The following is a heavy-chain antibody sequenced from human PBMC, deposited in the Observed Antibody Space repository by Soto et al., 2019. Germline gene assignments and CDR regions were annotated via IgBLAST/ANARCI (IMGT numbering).Heavy chain of an antibody. J-gene: IGHJ6*02. D-gene: IGHD1-1*01. CDR1: GVSISSSIYY. V-gene: IGHV4-39*01. CDR3: AAGAGTTLYYYYGMDV. CDR2: IYYSGST. Sequence: PSETLSLTCTVSGVSISSSIYYWGWIRQPPGKGLEWIGSIYYSGSTYYNPSLKSRVTISVDTSKNQFSLKLSSVTAADTAVYYCAAGAGTTLYYYYGMDVWGQGTTVTVSS.